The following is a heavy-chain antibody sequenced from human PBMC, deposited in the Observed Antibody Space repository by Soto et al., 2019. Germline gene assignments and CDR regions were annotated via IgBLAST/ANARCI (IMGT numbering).Heavy chain of an antibody. CDR2: INWDSGDI. D-gene: IGHD3-10*01. CDR1: GISFDDCA. Sequence: QTXGSLRLSCLVAGISFDDCAMHWVRQVPGRGLEWVSGINWDSGDIGYADSVKGRFTISRDNAKNSLYLQMNSLKTDDTAVYYCATPTPLRGAMITNINFDFWGQGTPVTVSS. CDR3: ATPTPLRGAMITNINFDF. J-gene: IGHJ4*02. V-gene: IGHV3-9*01.